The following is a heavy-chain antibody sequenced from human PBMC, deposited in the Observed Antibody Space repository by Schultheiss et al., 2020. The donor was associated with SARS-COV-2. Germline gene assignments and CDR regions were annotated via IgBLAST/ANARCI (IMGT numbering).Heavy chain of an antibody. J-gene: IGHJ4*02. V-gene: IGHV3-23*01. CDR2: ISGSGGST. CDR3: ASGAVASGSHEVDY. D-gene: IGHD1-26*01. CDR1: GFTFSSYA. Sequence: GESLKISCAASGFTFSSYAMSWVRQAPGKGLEWVSAISGSGGSTYYADSVKGRFTISRDNSKNTLYLQMNSLRAEDTAVYYCASGAVASGSHEVDYWGQGTLVTVSS.